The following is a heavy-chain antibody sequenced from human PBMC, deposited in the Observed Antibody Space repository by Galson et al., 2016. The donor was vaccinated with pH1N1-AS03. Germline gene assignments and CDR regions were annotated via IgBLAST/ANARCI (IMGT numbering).Heavy chain of an antibody. D-gene: IGHD5-18*01. CDR1: GASLSGYY. CDR3: ARDVLPYSLGLDV. CDR2: IHENGRT. V-gene: IGHV4-59*01. J-gene: IGHJ6*02. Sequence: ETLSLTCTVSGASLSGYYWSWVRQSPGKGMEWIGFIHENGRTDYNPFLKSRLSMSRDKFKNQFSLKLNSVTTADTAVYYCARDVLPYSLGLDVWGQGTTVTVSS.